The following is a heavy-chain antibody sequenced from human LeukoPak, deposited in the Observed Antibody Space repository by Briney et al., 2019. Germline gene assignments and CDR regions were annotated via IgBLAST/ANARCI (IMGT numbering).Heavy chain of an antibody. J-gene: IGHJ4*02. V-gene: IGHV1-2*02. Sequence: ASVKVSCKASGYTFTAHYIHWMRQAPGRGLEWVGWINPNTGGTEFAQNVQGRVTMTRDTSINTVYMELNRLTSDDTAVFYCARDAPDSSVCDFWGQGSLVTVSS. D-gene: IGHD2-8*01. CDR1: GYTFTAHY. CDR2: INPNTGGT. CDR3: ARDAPDSSVCDF.